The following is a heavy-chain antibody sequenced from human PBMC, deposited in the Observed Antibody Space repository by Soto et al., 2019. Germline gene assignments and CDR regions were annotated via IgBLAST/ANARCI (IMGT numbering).Heavy chain of an antibody. CDR3: AKASAPGGTYFPVWF. CDR1: GFTFSSYG. Sequence: PGGSLRLSCAASGFTFSSYGMSWVRQAPGKGLEWVSSISGSGGSTYYADSVKGRFTISRDNSKNTLYLQMNSLRAEDTAVYYCAKASAPGGTYFPVWFWGQGTLVTVSS. D-gene: IGHD1-26*01. J-gene: IGHJ4*02. CDR2: ISGSGGST. V-gene: IGHV3-23*01.